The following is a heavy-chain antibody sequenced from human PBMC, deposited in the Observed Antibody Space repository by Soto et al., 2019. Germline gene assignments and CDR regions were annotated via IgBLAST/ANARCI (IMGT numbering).Heavy chain of an antibody. V-gene: IGHV4-31*03. D-gene: IGHD1-26*01. CDR2: IYYSGST. CDR1: GVSISSGGYY. CDR3: AREKSGAGASIGSVDH. Sequence: SDTLSLTCTVSGVSISSGGYYWSLIRQHPGKGLEWIGYIYYSGSTYYNPSLKSRVTISVDTSKNQFSLKLSSVTAADTAVYYCAREKSGAGASIGSVDHGGQGTPVTVPS. J-gene: IGHJ4*02.